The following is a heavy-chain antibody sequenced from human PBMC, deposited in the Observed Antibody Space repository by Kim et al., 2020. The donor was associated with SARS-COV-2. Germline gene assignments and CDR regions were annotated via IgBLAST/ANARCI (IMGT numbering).Heavy chain of an antibody. CDR1: GYTFTSYA. D-gene: IGHD1-1*01. CDR2: INAGNGNT. CDR3: AREFLNWNYLDY. Sequence: SVKVSCKASGYTFTSYAMHWVRQAPGQRLEWMGWINAGNGNTKYSQKFHGRVTITRDTSASTAYMELSSLRSEDTAVYYCAREFLNWNYLDYWGQGTLVTVSS. V-gene: IGHV1-3*01. J-gene: IGHJ4*02.